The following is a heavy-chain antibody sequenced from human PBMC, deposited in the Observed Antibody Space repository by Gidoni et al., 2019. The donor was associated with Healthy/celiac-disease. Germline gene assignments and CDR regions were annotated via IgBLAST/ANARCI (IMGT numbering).Heavy chain of an antibody. CDR3: ARGVVVPAASYYYYYYYYMDV. CDR2: IYTSGST. Sequence: SQTLSLTCTVSGGSISSGSYYWSWIRQPAGKGLEWIGRIYTSGSTNYNPSLKGRVTKSVDTSKNQFSLKLSSVTAAETAVYYCARGVVVPAASYYYYYYYYMDVWGKGTTVTVSS. D-gene: IGHD2-2*01. CDR1: GGSISSGSYY. V-gene: IGHV4-61*02. J-gene: IGHJ6*03.